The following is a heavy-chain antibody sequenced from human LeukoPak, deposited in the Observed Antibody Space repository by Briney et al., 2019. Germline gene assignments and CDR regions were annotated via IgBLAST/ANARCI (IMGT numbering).Heavy chain of an antibody. Sequence: GGSLRLSCAASGFTFSIYAMSWVRQAPGKGLQWVSSITSRGESTWYVDSVKGRFTITRDNSENTLYLQLHSLRAEDTAVYYCARDRPNYYGSDGHYYRRDGDYWGRGTLVSVSS. D-gene: IGHD3-10*01. V-gene: IGHV3-23*01. CDR1: GFTFSIYA. J-gene: IGHJ4*02. CDR2: ITSRGEST. CDR3: ARDRPNYYGSDGHYYRRDGDY.